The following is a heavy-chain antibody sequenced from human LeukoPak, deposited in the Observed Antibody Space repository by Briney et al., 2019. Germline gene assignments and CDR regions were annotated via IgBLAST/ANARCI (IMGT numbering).Heavy chain of an antibody. V-gene: IGHV3-30-3*01. CDR1: GFTVSTKY. Sequence: GGSLRLSCVVSGFTVSTKYMTWVRQAPGKGLEWVAVISYDGSNKYYADSVKGRFTISRDNSKNTLNLQMNSLRAEDTAVYYCARGGVVGAINYFDYWGQGTLVTVSS. D-gene: IGHD1-26*01. CDR3: ARGGVVGAINYFDY. J-gene: IGHJ4*02. CDR2: ISYDGSNK.